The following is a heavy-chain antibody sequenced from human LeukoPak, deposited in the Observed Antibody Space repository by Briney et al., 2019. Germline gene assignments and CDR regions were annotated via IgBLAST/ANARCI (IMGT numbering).Heavy chain of an antibody. CDR1: GGSISSYY. J-gene: IGHJ6*02. Sequence: SEILSLTCTVSGGSISSYYWSWIRQPPGKGLEWIGYIYYSGSTNYNPSLKSRVTISVDTSKNQFSLKLSSVTAADTAVYYCASGYYYYGMDVWGQGTTVTVSS. V-gene: IGHV4-59*01. CDR2: IYYSGST. CDR3: ASGYYYYGMDV.